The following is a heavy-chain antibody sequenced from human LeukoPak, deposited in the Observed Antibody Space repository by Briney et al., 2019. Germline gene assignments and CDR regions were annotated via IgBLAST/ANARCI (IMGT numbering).Heavy chain of an antibody. J-gene: IGHJ6*02. D-gene: IGHD2-2*01. CDR2: IYPGDSDT. CDR3: ARHSPPYCSSTSCYYGMDV. V-gene: IGHV5-51*01. CDR1: GYSFTSYW. Sequence: GESLKISCKGSGYSFTSYWIGWVRQMPGKGLEWMGIIYPGDSDTRYSPSFQGQVTISADKPISTAYLQWSSLKASDTAMYYCARHSPPYCSSTSCYYGMDVWGQGTTVTVSS.